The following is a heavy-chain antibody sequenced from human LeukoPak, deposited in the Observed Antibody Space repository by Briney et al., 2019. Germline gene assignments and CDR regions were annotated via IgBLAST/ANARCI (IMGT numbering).Heavy chain of an antibody. V-gene: IGHV4-30-2*01. Sequence: RPSETLSLTCAVSGGSISSGGYSWSWIRQPPGKGLEWIGYIYHSGSTYYNPSLKSRVTISVDRSKNQFSLKVSSVTAADTAVYYCARSPGGNAFDIWGQGTMVTVSS. CDR3: ARSPGGNAFDI. J-gene: IGHJ3*02. CDR1: GGSISSGGYS. CDR2: IYHSGST. D-gene: IGHD3-16*01.